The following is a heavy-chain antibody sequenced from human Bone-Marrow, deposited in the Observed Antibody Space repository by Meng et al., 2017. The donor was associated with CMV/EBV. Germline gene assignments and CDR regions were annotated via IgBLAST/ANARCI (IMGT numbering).Heavy chain of an antibody. CDR1: GFTFRSYW. D-gene: IGHD3-22*01. J-gene: IGHJ6*02. CDR3: ARSVLDSSGYYGAYYYGMDV. Sequence: GGSLRLSCAASGFTFRSYWMTWVRQAPGKGLEWVANIKQDGSEKYYVDSVKGRFTISRDNAKNSVYLQMNSLRAEDTAVYYCARSVLDSSGYYGAYYYGMDVWGQGTTVTVSS. CDR2: IKQDGSEK. V-gene: IGHV3-7*01.